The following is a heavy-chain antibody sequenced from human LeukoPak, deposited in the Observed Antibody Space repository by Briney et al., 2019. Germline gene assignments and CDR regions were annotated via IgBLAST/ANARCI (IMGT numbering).Heavy chain of an antibody. CDR1: SGSISDSNFY. CDR3: ARLSTVTTSFDY. J-gene: IGHJ4*02. V-gene: IGHV4-39*07. D-gene: IGHD4-11*01. Sequence: PSETLSLTCTVSSGSISDSNFYWGWIRQPPGKGLEWVGSIFYSGSTDYNPSLKSRVSMSVDTSKNQFSLKLSSVTAADTAVYYCARLSTVTTSFDYWGQGTLVTVSS. CDR2: IFYSGST.